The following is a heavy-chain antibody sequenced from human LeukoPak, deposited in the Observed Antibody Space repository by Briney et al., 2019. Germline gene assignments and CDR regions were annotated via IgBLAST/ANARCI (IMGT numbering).Heavy chain of an antibody. Sequence: PSETLSLTCAVYGGSFSGYYWSWIRQPPGKGLEWIGEINHSGSTNYNPSLKSRVTISVDTSMNQFSLKLSSVTAADTAVYYCARIRDYYDSSGYYYVTYFDYWGQGTLVTVSS. V-gene: IGHV4-34*01. D-gene: IGHD3-22*01. CDR2: INHSGST. J-gene: IGHJ4*02. CDR1: GGSFSGYY. CDR3: ARIRDYYDSSGYYYVTYFDY.